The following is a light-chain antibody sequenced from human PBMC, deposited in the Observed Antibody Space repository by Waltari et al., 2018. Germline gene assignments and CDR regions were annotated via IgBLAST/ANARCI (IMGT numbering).Light chain of an antibody. J-gene: IGLJ3*02. CDR3: ATWDDNLKGL. V-gene: IGLV1-44*01. CDR2: NNN. CDR1: TSNIGSNA. Sequence: QSLLTQPASASGTPGQRVTISCSGSTSNIGSNAVNWYQVVPGTAPKLLIYNNNQRPSGVPDRFSVSKSGTSASLAISGLQSDDEADYYCATWDDNLKGLFGGGTKLTVL.